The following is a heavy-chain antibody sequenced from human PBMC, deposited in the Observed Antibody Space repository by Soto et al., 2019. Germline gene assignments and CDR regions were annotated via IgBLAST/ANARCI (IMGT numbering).Heavy chain of an antibody. D-gene: IGHD5-12*01. CDR1: GGTFSSYA. CDR2: IIPIFGTG. J-gene: IGHJ4*02. V-gene: IGHV1-69*01. Sequence: QVQLVQSGAEVKKPGSSVKVSCKASGGTFSSYAISWVRQAPGQGLEWMGGIIPIFGTGNYAQKFQGRVTITADESTSTAYLDLNGLRPEDTAVYYCARPVEMATISRSYLFYWGQGTLVTVSS. CDR3: ARPVEMATISRSYLFY.